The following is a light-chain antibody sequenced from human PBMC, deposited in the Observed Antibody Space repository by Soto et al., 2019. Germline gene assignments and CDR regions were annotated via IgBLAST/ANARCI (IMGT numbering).Light chain of an antibody. CDR3: QQSYGALT. CDR2: SAS. CDR1: QNIGDY. J-gene: IGKJ3*01. V-gene: IGKV1-39*01. Sequence: DIQMTQSPSSLSASVGDRVIITCRASQNIGDYLNWYQQIPGKAPSLLIYSASSLQSGVSSRFSGSGSATDFTLTINSLQREDFATYYCQQSYGALTFGPGTKVDVK.